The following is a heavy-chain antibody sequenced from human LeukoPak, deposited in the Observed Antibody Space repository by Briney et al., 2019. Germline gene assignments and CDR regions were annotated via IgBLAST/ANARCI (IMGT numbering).Heavy chain of an antibody. V-gene: IGHV3-48*03. D-gene: IGHD2-8*01. CDR2: ISSRGSTI. CDR3: ARIPGYFMLSCFDY. CDR1: GFSFSSYG. J-gene: IGHJ4*02. Sequence: PGGSLRLSCAASGFSFSSYGMNWVRQAPGKGLEWVSYISSRGSTIYYADSVKGRFTISRDNAKNSLYLQMNGLRAEDTAVYYCARIPGYFMLSCFDYWGQGTLVSVSS.